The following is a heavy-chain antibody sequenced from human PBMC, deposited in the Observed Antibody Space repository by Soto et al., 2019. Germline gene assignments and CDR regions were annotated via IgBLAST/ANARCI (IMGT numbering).Heavy chain of an antibody. J-gene: IGHJ4*02. Sequence: EVQLLESGGGLVQPGGSLRLSCAASGFSFRNYAMRWVRQAPGKGLEWISTLTGSSSNIYYADSVKGRFAISRDNSRNTLNLQMNSLTAENTAVYYCANGRATYGLLTHDYWGQGTLVTVSS. CDR2: LTGSSSNI. D-gene: IGHD3-10*01. CDR3: ANGRATYGLLTHDY. V-gene: IGHV3-23*01. CDR1: GFSFRNYA.